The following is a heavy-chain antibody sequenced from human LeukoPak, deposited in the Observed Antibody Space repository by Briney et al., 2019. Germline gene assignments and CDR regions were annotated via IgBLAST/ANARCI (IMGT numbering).Heavy chain of an antibody. CDR2: IYYSGST. J-gene: IGHJ2*01. V-gene: IGHV4-59*01. CDR1: GGSISSYY. Sequence: SETLSLTCTVSGGSISSYYWSWIRQPPGKGLEWIGYIYYSGSTNYNPSLKSRVTISVDTSKNQVSLKLSSVTAADTAVYYCARIGEYYYDSSGYYYWYFDLWGRGTLVTVSS. CDR3: ARIGEYYYDSSGYYYWYFDL. D-gene: IGHD3-22*01.